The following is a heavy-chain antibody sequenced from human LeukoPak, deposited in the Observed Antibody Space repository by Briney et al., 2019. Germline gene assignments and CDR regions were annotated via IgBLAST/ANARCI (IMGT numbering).Heavy chain of an antibody. Sequence: PSETLSLTCAVYGGSFSGYYWSWIRQPPRKGLEWIGEINHSGSTNYNPSLKSRVTISVAKNQFSLKLSSVTAADTAVYYCARGWVTTPYYYYMDVWGKGTTVTVSS. D-gene: IGHD2-21*02. J-gene: IGHJ6*03. CDR1: GGSFSGYY. V-gene: IGHV4-34*01. CDR3: ARGWVTTPYYYYMDV. CDR2: INHSGST.